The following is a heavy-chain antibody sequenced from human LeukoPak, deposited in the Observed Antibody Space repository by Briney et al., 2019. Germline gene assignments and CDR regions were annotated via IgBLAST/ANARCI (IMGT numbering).Heavy chain of an antibody. D-gene: IGHD4-17*01. CDR1: GGSISSGSYY. CDR3: AREVGYGDYLGRYFDL. Sequence: SQTLSLTCTVSGGSISSGSYYWSWIRQPAGKGLEWIGRIYTSGSTNYNPSLESRVTISVDTSKNQFSLKLSSVTAADTAVYYCAREVGYGDYLGRYFDLWGRGTLVTVSS. J-gene: IGHJ2*01. V-gene: IGHV4-61*02. CDR2: IYTSGST.